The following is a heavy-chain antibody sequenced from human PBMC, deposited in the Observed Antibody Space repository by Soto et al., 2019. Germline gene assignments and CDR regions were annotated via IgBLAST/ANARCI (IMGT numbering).Heavy chain of an antibody. CDR3: ARESLYDFWSGYLRY. CDR2: ISSNGGST. Sequence: GGSLRLSCAASGFTLSSYAMHWVRQAPGKGLEYVSAISSNGGSTYYANSVKGRFTISRDNSKNTLYLQMGSLRAEDMAVYYCARESLYDFWSGYLRYWGQGTLVTVSS. CDR1: GFTLSSYA. V-gene: IGHV3-64*01. D-gene: IGHD3-3*01. J-gene: IGHJ4*02.